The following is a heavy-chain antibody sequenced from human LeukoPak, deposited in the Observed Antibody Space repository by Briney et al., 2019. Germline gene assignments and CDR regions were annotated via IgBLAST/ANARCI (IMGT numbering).Heavy chain of an antibody. CDR2: ITGSGRST. J-gene: IGHJ3*02. CDR3: AKDLSSSSRYDGAFDI. V-gene: IGHV3-23*01. D-gene: IGHD6-13*01. Sequence: GGSLRLSCAASGFTFSSYAMSWIRQGPGQGLEWVSAITGSGRSTYYTDSVKGRFTISRDNSKKTLYLQMNSLRAGDTAVYYCAKDLSSSSRYDGAFDIWGQGTMVTVSS. CDR1: GFTFSSYA.